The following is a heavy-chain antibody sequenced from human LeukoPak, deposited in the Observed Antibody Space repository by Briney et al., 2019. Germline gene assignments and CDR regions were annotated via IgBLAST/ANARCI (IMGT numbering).Heavy chain of an antibody. CDR2: IYHDGNT. D-gene: IGHD3-10*01. CDR3: ARDDFYGSGRKSGLFDY. Sequence: SETLSLTCAVSGGSVSNSYWSWLRQPAGKGLEWIGHIYHDGNTNYSPSLQGRLTMSRDTSKNHVSLRLTSVTAADTALYYCARDDFYGSGRKSGLFDYWGQGILVIVSS. CDR1: GGSVSNSY. V-gene: IGHV4-4*07. J-gene: IGHJ4*02.